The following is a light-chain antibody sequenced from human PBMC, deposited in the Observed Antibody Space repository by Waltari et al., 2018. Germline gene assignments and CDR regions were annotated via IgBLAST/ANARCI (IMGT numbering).Light chain of an antibody. V-gene: IGLV1-44*01. J-gene: IGLJ1*01. CDR2: GNV. CDR1: NFTIGSNI. Sequence: QSVPTQPPSASGTPGQRVTISCSGSNFTIGSNIVCWFQQLPGTAPKRLIYGNVHRPSGVPDRFSGSKSGTSASLAISGLQSDDEADYYCATWEGSQRVFGTGTKVTVL. CDR3: ATWEGSQRV.